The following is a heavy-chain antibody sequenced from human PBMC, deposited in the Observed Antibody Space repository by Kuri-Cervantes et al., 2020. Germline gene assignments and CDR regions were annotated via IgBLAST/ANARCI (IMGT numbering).Heavy chain of an antibody. D-gene: IGHD2-2*01. CDR1: GFTFSNYW. J-gene: IGHJ4*02. V-gene: IGHV3-7*05. CDR3: AKSYCSSTTCQAAH. Sequence: GESLKISCAASGFTFSNYWMSWVRQAPGKGLEWVANIKQDGSDKYYVDSVKGRFTISRDNAKNSLYLQMNSLRTEDTALYYCAKSYCSSTTCQAAHWGQGTLVTVSS. CDR2: IKQDGSDK.